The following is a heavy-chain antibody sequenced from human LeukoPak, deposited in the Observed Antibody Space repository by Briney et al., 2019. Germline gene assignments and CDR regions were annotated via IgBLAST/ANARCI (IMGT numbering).Heavy chain of an antibody. CDR2: ISSTSRTI. D-gene: IGHD1-26*01. J-gene: IGHJ4*02. CDR1: GFTFSSFS. CDR3: ARDNSGKVGATGTFDY. V-gene: IGHV3-48*02. Sequence: PGGSLRLSCAASGFTFSSFSMNWVRQAPGKGLEWVSYISSTSRTISYADSVKGRFTVSRDNAEDSLYLQMNSLRDEDTAVYYCARDNSGKVGATGTFDYWGQGTLVTVSS.